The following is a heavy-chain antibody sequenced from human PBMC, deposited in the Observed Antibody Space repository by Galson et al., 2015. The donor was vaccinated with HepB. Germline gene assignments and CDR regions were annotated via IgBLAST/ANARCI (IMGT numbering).Heavy chain of an antibody. CDR3: AKVLYYDSSGSLDY. CDR1: GFTFSSYA. Sequence: SLRLSCAASGFTFSSYAMSWVRQAPGKGLEWVSAISGSGGSTYYADSVKGRFAISRDNSKNTLCLQMNSLRAEDTAVYYCAKVLYYDSSGSLDYWGQGTLVTVSS. D-gene: IGHD3-22*01. J-gene: IGHJ4*02. CDR2: ISGSGGST. V-gene: IGHV3-23*01.